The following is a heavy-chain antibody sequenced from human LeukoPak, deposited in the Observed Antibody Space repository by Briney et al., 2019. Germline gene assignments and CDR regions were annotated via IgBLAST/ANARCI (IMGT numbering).Heavy chain of an antibody. CDR2: IYTSGST. D-gene: IGHD6-19*01. CDR1: GGSISSYY. CDR3: ARERRAVAGFVPVRLDV. V-gene: IGHV4-4*07. Sequence: SETLSLTCTVSGGSISSYYWSWIRQPAGKGLEWIGRIYTSGSTNYNPSLKSRVTMSVDTSKNQFSLKLSSVTAADTAVYYCARERRAVAGFVPVRLDVWGQGTTVTVSS. J-gene: IGHJ6*02.